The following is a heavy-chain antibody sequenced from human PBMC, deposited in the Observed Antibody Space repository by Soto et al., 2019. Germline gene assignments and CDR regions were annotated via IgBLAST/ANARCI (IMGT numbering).Heavy chain of an antibody. CDR2: INPNSGGT. J-gene: IGHJ6*02. CDR3: ARAWGNPVDTAMVGVPYYYGYYGMDV. V-gene: IGHV1-2*04. D-gene: IGHD5-18*01. Sequence: GASVKVSCKASGYTFTGYYMHWVRQAPGQGLEWMGWINPNSGGTNYAQKFQGWVTMTRDTSISTAYMELSRLRSDDTAVYYCARAWGNPVDTAMVGVPYYYGYYGMDVWGQGTTVTVSS. CDR1: GYTFTGYY.